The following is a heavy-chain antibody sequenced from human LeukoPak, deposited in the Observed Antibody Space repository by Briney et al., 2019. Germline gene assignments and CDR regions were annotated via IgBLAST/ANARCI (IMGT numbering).Heavy chain of an antibody. D-gene: IGHD3-22*01. V-gene: IGHV1-2*02. J-gene: IGHJ3*02. CDR1: GYTFTDYY. Sequence: ASAKVSCKGSGYTFTDYYLHWVRQAPGQGLEWMGSIDPTSGGTKFAQKFQGRVTMTGDTSITTAYMELSRLRSDDTAVYYCAREYYDSSGVKYAFDIWGQGTMVTVSS. CDR2: IDPTSGGT. CDR3: AREYYDSSGVKYAFDI.